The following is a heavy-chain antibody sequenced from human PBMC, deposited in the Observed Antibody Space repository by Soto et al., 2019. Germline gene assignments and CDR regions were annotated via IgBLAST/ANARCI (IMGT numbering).Heavy chain of an antibody. D-gene: IGHD6-19*01. CDR2: IKQDGSEK. CDR1: GFTFSSYW. J-gene: IGHJ4*02. V-gene: IGHV3-7*01. Sequence: EVQMVESGGGLVQPGGSLRLSCATSGFTFSSYWMSWVRQAPVKWLEWVANIKQDGSEKYYVDSVKGRFTISRDNAKNPVYMQTNSLRAEDTAMYYCARDVGGGIAVAGVGFDYWGQGTLVNVSS. CDR3: ARDVGGGIAVAGVGFDY.